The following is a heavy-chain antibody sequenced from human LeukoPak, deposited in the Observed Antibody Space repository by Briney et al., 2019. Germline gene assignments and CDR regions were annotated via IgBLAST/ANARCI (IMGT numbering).Heavy chain of an antibody. Sequence: PGGSLRLSCAASGFTFSSYWMHWVRHAPGKGLVWVSRINTGGSTTDYADSVKGRFTISRDNAKNTLYLQMNSLRAKDTAVYYCSRDLRGRDDYWGQGILVIVSS. CDR1: GFTFSSYW. J-gene: IGHJ4*02. D-gene: IGHD5-24*01. V-gene: IGHV3-74*01. CDR2: INTGGSTT. CDR3: SRDLRGRDDY.